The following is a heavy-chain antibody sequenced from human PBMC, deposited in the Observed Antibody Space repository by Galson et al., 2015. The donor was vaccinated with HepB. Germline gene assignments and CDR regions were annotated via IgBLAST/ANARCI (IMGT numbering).Heavy chain of an antibody. CDR1: GFTTSNNA. J-gene: IGHJ6*02. Sequence: SLRLSCAASGFTTSNNAMSWVRQAPGKGLEWVSAISDSGTSTYYSDSVKGRFTISRDNSKNTLYLQMSSLRAEDTAVYYCAKGPTIFGVIIIREFYYGMDVWGHGTTVTVSS. V-gene: IGHV3-23*01. D-gene: IGHD3-3*01. CDR2: ISDSGTST. CDR3: AKGPTIFGVIIIREFYYGMDV.